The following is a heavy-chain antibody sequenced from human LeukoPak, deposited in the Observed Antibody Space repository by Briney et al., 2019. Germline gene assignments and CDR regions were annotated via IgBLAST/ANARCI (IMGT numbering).Heavy chain of an antibody. J-gene: IGHJ4*02. V-gene: IGHV6-1*01. CDR3: ARLCGSSSECCDY. CDR2: TYYSSKRYN. Sequence: SQTLSLSCALSGDTVSSNSAAWDWIRQSAWRGFEWLVRTYYSSKRYNDYAVSVKSRITINPDTSKNQFTLQLNSVTPEDTAVYYGARLCGSSSECCDYWGQGTVVIVSS. CDR1: GDTVSSNSAA. D-gene: IGHD6-6*01.